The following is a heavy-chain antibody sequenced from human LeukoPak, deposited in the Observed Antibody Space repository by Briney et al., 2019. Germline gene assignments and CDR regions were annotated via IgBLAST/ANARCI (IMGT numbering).Heavy chain of an antibody. D-gene: IGHD3-22*01. CDR2: ISSSGSTI. Sequence: GGSLRLSCAAPGFTFSGYYMSWIRQAPGKGLEWVSYISSSGSTIYYADSVKGRFTISRDNAKNSLYLQMNSLRAEDTAVYYCAREYPPYYYDSSGYGFPVDIWGQGTMVTVSS. CDR1: GFTFSGYY. J-gene: IGHJ3*02. CDR3: AREYPPYYYDSSGYGFPVDI. V-gene: IGHV3-11*04.